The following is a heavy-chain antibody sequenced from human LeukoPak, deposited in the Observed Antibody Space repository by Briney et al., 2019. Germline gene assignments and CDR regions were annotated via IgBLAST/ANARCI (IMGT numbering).Heavy chain of an antibody. Sequence: SVKVSCKASGGTFSSYAISWVRQAPGQGLEWMGWIIPILGIANYAQKFQGRVTITADKSTSTAYMELSSLRSEDTAVYYCARGLDPPGGRYGMDVWGQGTTVTVSS. V-gene: IGHV1-69*10. D-gene: IGHD3-16*01. CDR2: IIPILGIA. CDR3: ARGLDPPGGRYGMDV. CDR1: GGTFSSYA. J-gene: IGHJ6*02.